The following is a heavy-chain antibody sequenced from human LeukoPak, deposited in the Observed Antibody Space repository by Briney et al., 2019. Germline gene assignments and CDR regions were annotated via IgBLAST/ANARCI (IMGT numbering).Heavy chain of an antibody. CDR2: INPSGDSP. D-gene: IGHD4-17*01. V-gene: IGHV1-46*01. CDR1: GYTFINYY. CDR3: ARNPVTTKYFDY. J-gene: IGHJ4*03. Sequence: ASVKVSCKASGYTFINYYIHWVRQAPGQGLEWMGIINPSGDSPGYAQKFHGRVTMTRDTSTSTVYMELSSLRSEDTAVYYCARNPVTTKYFDYWGQGTTVTVSA.